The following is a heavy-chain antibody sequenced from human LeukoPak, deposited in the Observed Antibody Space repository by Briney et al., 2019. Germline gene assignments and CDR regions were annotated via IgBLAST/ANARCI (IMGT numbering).Heavy chain of an antibody. J-gene: IGHJ4*02. V-gene: IGHV1-58*02. D-gene: IGHD4-23*01. CDR2: IVVGSGNT. Sequence: ASVKVSCKASGFTFTSSAMQWVRQARGQRLEWIGWIVVGSGNTNYAQKFQERVTITRDMSTSAAYMELSSLRSEDTAVYYCAAGTEGYGGNRVLMQWGQGTLVTVSS. CDR3: AAGTEGYGGNRVLMQ. CDR1: GFTFTSSA.